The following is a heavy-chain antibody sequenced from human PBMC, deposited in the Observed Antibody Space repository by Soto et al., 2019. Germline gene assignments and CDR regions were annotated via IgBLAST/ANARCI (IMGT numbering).Heavy chain of an antibody. V-gene: IGHV3-11*06. J-gene: IGHJ4*02. CDR2: ISSSSSYT. D-gene: IGHD3-22*01. CDR1: GFTFSDYY. Sequence: PGGSLRLSCAASGFTFSDYYMSWIRQAPGKGLEWVSYISSSSSYTNYADSVKGRFTISGDNAKNSLYLQMNSLRAEDTAVYYCARDLGSYYDSSGYFDYWGQGTLVTVSS. CDR3: ARDLGSYYDSSGYFDY.